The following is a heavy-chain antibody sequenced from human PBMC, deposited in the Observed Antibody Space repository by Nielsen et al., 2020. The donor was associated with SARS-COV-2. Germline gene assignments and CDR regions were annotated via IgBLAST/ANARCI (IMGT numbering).Heavy chain of an antibody. D-gene: IGHD6-19*01. CDR3: ARGSSAYSSVDHGMDA. V-gene: IGHV3-74*01. J-gene: IGHJ6*02. CDR2: INSDGSST. Sequence: GESLKISCAASGFTFSSYWMHWVRQAPGKGLVWVSRINSDGSSTSYADSVKGRFTISRDNAKNTLYLQMNSLRAEDTAVYYCARGSSAYSSVDHGMDAWGQGTTVIVS. CDR1: GFTFSSYW.